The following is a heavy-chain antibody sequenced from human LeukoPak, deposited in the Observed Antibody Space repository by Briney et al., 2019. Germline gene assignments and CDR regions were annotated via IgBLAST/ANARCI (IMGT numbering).Heavy chain of an antibody. CDR3: ARGGFVGNTDILTGYGY. Sequence: SVTVSCKASGGTFSSYAISWVRQAPGQGLEWMGGSIPIFGTANYAQKFQGRVTITADESTSTAYMELSSLRSEDTAVYYCARGGFVGNTDILTGYGYWGQGTLVTVSS. J-gene: IGHJ4*02. V-gene: IGHV1-69*13. CDR2: SIPIFGTA. CDR1: GGTFSSYA. D-gene: IGHD3-9*01.